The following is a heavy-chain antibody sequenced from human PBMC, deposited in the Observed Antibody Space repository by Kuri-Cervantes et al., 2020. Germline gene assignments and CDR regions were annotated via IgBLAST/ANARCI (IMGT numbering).Heavy chain of an antibody. D-gene: IGHD3-10*01. CDR3: ARFVIRGKTFDY. CDR2: IYSSGST. V-gene: IGHV4-61*08. J-gene: IGHJ4*02. CDR1: GFSLSTSGMC. Sequence: SGPTLVKPTQTLTLTCTFSGFSLSTSGMCVSWIRQPPGKGLEWIAYIYSSGSTNYNPSLKSRVTISVDTSKNQFSLKSSSVTAADTAVHYCARFVIRGKTFDYWGQGTLVTVSS.